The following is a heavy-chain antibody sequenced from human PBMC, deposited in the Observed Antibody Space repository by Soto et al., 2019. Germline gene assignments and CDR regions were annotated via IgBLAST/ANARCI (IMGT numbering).Heavy chain of an antibody. CDR1: GFTFRNYD. CDR3: ARTDRDFYGLDV. V-gene: IGHV3-13*05. Sequence: EVQLVESGGGLVQPGGSLRLSCEASGFTFRNYDMHWARKGKGKGLEWVSGISAAGDPDYADSVEGRFTISRENAQNSFFLQMNSLRVGDTAVYYCARTDRDFYGLDVWGQGTTVIVSS. CDR2: ISAAGDP. J-gene: IGHJ6*02.